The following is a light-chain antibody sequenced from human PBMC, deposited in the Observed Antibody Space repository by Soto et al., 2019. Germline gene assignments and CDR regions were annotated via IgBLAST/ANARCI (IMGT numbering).Light chain of an antibody. CDR3: QDYGSSPRT. V-gene: IGKV3-20*01. Sequence: SSSYLAWYQQKPGQAPRLLIYGASSRSTGIPDRFSGSGSGTDFTLAIRRLQSDDFAVPYCQDYGSSPRTFGGGTKVDIK. CDR1: SSSY. J-gene: IGKJ4*01. CDR2: GAS.